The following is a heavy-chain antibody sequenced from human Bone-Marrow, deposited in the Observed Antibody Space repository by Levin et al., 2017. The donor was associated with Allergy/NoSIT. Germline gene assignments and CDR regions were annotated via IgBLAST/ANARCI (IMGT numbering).Heavy chain of an antibody. V-gene: IGHV1-18*01. Sequence: KLGESLKISCKASDYTFTSYSITWVRQGPGQGLEWMGWISAYNGDTDYAQKFQGRVTMTTDTSTSTAYMELRSLTPDDTAVYFCARDQLAGTYKYYYYGMDVWGQGTTVTVSS. J-gene: IGHJ6*02. CDR1: DYTFTSYS. D-gene: IGHD1-26*01. CDR2: ISAYNGDT. CDR3: ARDQLAGTYKYYYYGMDV.